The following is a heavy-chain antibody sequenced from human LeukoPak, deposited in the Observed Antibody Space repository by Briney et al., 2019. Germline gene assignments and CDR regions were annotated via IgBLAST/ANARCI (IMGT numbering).Heavy chain of an antibody. D-gene: IGHD3-10*01. CDR3: ARGASGKGAFDI. J-gene: IGHJ3*02. CDR2: VSSDGRTT. V-gene: IGHV3-74*01. Sequence: GGSLRLSCAASGFTLRGHWEHWFREAPGKGLEWFSRVSSDGRTTNYADSVEGRFTISRENAKNRHYIKTNSLRAEDTAVYYCARGASGKGAFDIWGQGTIVTVSS. CDR1: GFTLRGHW.